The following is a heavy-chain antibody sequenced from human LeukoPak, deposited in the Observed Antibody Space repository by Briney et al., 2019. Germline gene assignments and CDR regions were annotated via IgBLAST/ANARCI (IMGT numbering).Heavy chain of an antibody. CDR1: GVTFSNYG. J-gene: IGHJ4*02. CDR3: ASRDPCSGGTCYALAY. V-gene: IGHV3-23*01. CDR2: ITNSGTNT. D-gene: IGHD2-15*01. Sequence: GGSLRLSCAGSGVTFSNYGMPWVRQAPGMRLEWLSAITNSGTNTYYADSAKGRFTISRDNSKNTVYLQMNSLRAEDTAVYYCASRDPCSGGTCYALAYWGQGTLVTVSS.